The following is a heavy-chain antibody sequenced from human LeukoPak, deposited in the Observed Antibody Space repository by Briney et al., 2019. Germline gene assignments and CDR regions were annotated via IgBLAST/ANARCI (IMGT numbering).Heavy chain of an antibody. J-gene: IGHJ4*02. CDR1: GFTFSRYW. D-gene: IGHD1-26*01. CDR3: ARVRGSYAFDY. Sequence: GGSLRLSCGASGFTFSRYWMTWVRQAPGKGLEWVANIDEDGRRTNYMDSVKGRFTISRDNAKNSLYLQMNSPRAEDTAVYYCARVRGSYAFDYGGQGTLVTVSS. CDR2: IDEDGRRT. V-gene: IGHV3-7*03.